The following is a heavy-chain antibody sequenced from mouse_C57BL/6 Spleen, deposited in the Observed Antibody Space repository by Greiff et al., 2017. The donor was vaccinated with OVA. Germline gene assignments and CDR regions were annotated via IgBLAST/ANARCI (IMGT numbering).Heavy chain of an antibody. V-gene: IGHV1-80*01. D-gene: IGHD2-3*01. CDR1: GYAFSSYW. J-gene: IGHJ4*01. Sequence: QVQLQQSGAELVKPGASVKISCKASGYAFSSYWMNWVKQRPGKGLEWIGQIYPGDGDTNYNGKFKGKATLTADKSSSTAYMQLSSLTSEDSAVYFCAREGIYDGYYYYAMDYWGQGTSVTVSS. CDR2: IYPGDGDT. CDR3: AREGIYDGYYYYAMDY.